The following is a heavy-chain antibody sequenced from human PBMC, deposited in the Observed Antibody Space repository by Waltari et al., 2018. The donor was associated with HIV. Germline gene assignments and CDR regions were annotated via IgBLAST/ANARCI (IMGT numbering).Heavy chain of an antibody. CDR1: GFTFSSYG. CDR3: AKGHQGILY. CDR2: ISYDGSNK. Sequence: QVQLVESGGGVVQPGRSLRLSCAASGFTFSSYGMHWVRQAPGKGLGWVAVISYDGSNKYYADSVKGRFTITRDNSKNTLYLQMNSLRAEDTAVYYCAKGHQGILYWGQGTLVTVSS. J-gene: IGHJ4*02. D-gene: IGHD1-20*01. V-gene: IGHV3-30*18.